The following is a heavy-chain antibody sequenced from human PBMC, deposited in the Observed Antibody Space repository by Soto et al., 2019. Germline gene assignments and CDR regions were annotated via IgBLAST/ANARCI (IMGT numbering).Heavy chain of an antibody. D-gene: IGHD1-1*01. J-gene: IGHJ4*02. CDR2: IYYSGST. V-gene: IGHV4-59*01. Sequence: SETLSLTCTVSGGSISSYYWSWIRQPPGKGLEWIGYIYYSGSTNYNPSLKSRVTISVDTSKNQFSLKLSSVTAADTAVYYCARDGTGFDYWGQGTLVTVSS. CDR1: GGSISSYY. CDR3: ARDGTGFDY.